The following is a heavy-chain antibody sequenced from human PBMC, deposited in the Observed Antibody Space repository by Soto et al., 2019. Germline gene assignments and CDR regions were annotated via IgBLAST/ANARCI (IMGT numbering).Heavy chain of an antibody. D-gene: IGHD3-22*01. Sequence: QVQLVQSGAEVKKPGSSVKVSCKASGGTFSSYAISWVRQAPGQGLEWMGGIIPIFGTANYAQKFQGRVTITADESTSRAYMELSSLRSEDTAVYYCARLPLYYYDTLIDYWGQGTLVTVSS. CDR2: IIPIFGTA. CDR3: ARLPLYYYDTLIDY. J-gene: IGHJ4*02. V-gene: IGHV1-69*01. CDR1: GGTFSSYA.